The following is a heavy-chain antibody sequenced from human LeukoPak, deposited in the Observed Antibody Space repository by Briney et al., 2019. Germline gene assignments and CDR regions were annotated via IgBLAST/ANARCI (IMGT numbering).Heavy chain of an antibody. V-gene: IGHV4-28*01. Sequence: SETLVLTCAVSGYSIRSGNWWGWIRQPPGKGLEWIGYIYFSGSTYYNPSLKSRVTMSVDTSKNQFSLKLSSVTAVDTAVYYCARKPEGAREFDYWGQGTLVTVSS. CDR2: IYFSGST. D-gene: IGHD1-26*01. CDR3: ARKPEGAREFDY. J-gene: IGHJ4*02. CDR1: GYSIRSGNW.